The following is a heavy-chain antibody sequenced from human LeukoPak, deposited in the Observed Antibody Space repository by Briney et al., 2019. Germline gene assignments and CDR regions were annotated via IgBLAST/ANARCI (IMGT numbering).Heavy chain of an antibody. D-gene: IGHD2-21*02. CDR2: ISYDGSNK. Sequence: GGSLRLSYAASGFTFSSYGMHWVRQAPGKGLEWVAVISYDGSNKYYADSVKGRFTISRDNSKNTLYLQMNSLRAEDTAVYYCAKDESYCGGDCYAGGDWGQGTLVTVSS. V-gene: IGHV3-30*18. CDR1: GFTFSSYG. J-gene: IGHJ4*02. CDR3: AKDESYCGGDCYAGGD.